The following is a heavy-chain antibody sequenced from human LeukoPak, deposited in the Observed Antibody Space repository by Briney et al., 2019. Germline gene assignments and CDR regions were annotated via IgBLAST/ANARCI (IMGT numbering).Heavy chain of an antibody. CDR1: GGSISSGDYY. V-gene: IGHV4-30-4*01. CDR3: ARVSGGLARAFDY. CDR2: IYYSGST. Sequence: SETLSLTCTVSGGSISSGDYYWSWIRQPPGKGLEWIGYIYYSGSTYYNPSLKSRVTISVDTSKNQFSLKLSSVTAADTAVYCCARVSGGLARAFDYWGQGTLVTVSS. J-gene: IGHJ4*02. D-gene: IGHD3/OR15-3a*01.